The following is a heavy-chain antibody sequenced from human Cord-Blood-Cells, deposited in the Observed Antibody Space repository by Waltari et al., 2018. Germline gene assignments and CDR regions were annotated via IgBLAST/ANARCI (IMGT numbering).Heavy chain of an antibody. CDR3: ARVGYYDSSGYYSYYYYGMDV. J-gene: IGHJ6*02. CDR1: GYTFTSYA. D-gene: IGHD3-22*01. Sequence: QVQLVQSGAEVKKPGASVKVSCKASGYTFTSYAMHLVRQAPGQRLEGMGWINAGNGNTKYSQKFQGRVTITRDTSASTAYMELSSLRSEDTAVYYCARVGYYDSSGYYSYYYYGMDVWGQGTTVTVSS. V-gene: IGHV1-3*01. CDR2: INAGNGNT.